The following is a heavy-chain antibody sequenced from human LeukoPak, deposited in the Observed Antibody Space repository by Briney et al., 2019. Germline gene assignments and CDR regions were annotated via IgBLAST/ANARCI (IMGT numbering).Heavy chain of an antibody. D-gene: IGHD5-12*01. V-gene: IGHV3-23*01. Sequence: PGGSLRLSCAASGFTFSSYAMSWVRQAPGKGLEWVSAISGSGGSTYYADSVKGRFTISRDNSKNTLYLQMNSLRAEDTAVYYCAKGPGWLRLSDYFDYWGQGTLVTVSS. CDR2: ISGSGGST. CDR3: AKGPGWLRLSDYFDY. CDR1: GFTFSSYA. J-gene: IGHJ4*02.